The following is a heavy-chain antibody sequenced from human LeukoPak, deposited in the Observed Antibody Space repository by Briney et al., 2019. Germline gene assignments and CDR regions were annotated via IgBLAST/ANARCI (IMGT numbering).Heavy chain of an antibody. CDR1: GFTFSDYY. CDR3: ARGDGYNAFDH. CDR2: ISGSGSYT. J-gene: IGHJ4*02. D-gene: IGHD5-24*01. V-gene: IGHV3-11*06. Sequence: GGSLRLSCAASGFTFSDYYMSWIRQSPGKGLEWVSCISGSGSYTNYADSVKGRFTISRGNAKNSLYLQMNSLRAEDTAVYYCARGDGYNAFDHWGQGTLVTVSS.